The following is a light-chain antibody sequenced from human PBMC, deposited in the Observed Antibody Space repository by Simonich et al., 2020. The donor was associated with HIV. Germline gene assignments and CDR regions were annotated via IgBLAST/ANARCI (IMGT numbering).Light chain of an antibody. V-gene: IGKV1-9*01. Sequence: DIQLTQSPFFLSAFVGDRFTITCRDSQGTRSYLSWYQQKPGKAPKLLIYAASTLQSGVPSRFSGSGSGTEFTLTISSLQPEDFATYYCQQLNSFTFGPGTKVDIK. CDR2: AAS. J-gene: IGKJ3*01. CDR3: QQLNSFT. CDR1: QGTRSY.